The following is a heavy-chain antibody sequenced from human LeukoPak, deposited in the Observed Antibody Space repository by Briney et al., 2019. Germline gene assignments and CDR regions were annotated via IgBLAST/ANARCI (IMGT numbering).Heavy chain of an antibody. V-gene: IGHV3-30*02. D-gene: IGHD1/OR15-1a*01. Sequence: GGPLRLSPAASGFHFNSHGLRLGPPAPGKGLEWVAFIRYCGSKKYYADPVKCRFTKSRDKSKNTLYLQMNSLRAEHTAVYYCAKGKNNRGYYYYMDVWGEGTTVTVSS. CDR3: AKGKNNRGYYYYMDV. J-gene: IGHJ6*03. CDR1: GFHFNSHG. CDR2: IRYCGSKK.